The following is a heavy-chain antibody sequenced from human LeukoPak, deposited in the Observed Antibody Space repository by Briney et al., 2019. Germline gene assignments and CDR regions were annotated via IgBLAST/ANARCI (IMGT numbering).Heavy chain of an antibody. CDR1: GFTFSSYA. J-gene: IGHJ4*02. V-gene: IGHV3-30-3*01. D-gene: IGHD5-24*01. Sequence: GGSLRLSCAASGFTFSSYAMHWVRQAPGKGLEWVAVISYDGSNKYYADSVKGQFTISRDNSKSTLYLQMNNLRAEDTAVYYCAKGRGDVYKYPLLFDYWGQGTLITVSS. CDR3: AKGRGDVYKYPLLFDY. CDR2: ISYDGSNK.